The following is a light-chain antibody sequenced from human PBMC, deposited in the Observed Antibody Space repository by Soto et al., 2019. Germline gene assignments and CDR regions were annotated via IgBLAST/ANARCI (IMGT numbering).Light chain of an antibody. V-gene: IGKV3-11*01. CDR3: QQRSNWIT. CDR2: DAS. Sequence: EIVLPQSPATLSLSPGERDTLSCRASQSVSSYLAWYQQKPGQAPRLLIYDASNRATGIPARFSGSGSGTDFTLTISRLEPEDFAVYYCQQRSNWITFGQGIRLEIK. J-gene: IGKJ5*01. CDR1: QSVSSY.